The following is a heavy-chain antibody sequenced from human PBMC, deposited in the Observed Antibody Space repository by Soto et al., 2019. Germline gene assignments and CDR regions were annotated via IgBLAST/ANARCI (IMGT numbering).Heavy chain of an antibody. CDR3: PTERELVVVAEPPIPYSGMDA. CDR1: GFTFSSFC. J-gene: IGHJ6*02. Sequence: PGGSRRLSCAAAGFTFSSFCMAWVRQAPGKWLEWVANRNQDGSEKYYVDSMKGRFTISRDNAKNSLYLEMNSLRAEDTAVYYCPTERELVVVAEPPIPYSGMDAWGQGTTVTVS. V-gene: IGHV3-7*03. D-gene: IGHD2-15*01. CDR2: RNQDGSEK.